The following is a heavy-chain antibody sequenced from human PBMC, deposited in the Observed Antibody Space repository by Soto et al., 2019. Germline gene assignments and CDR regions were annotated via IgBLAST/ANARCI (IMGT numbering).Heavy chain of an antibody. CDR3: ARDPNRNSIPFDY. CDR1: GFTFSSYG. D-gene: IGHD2-21*01. Sequence: GGSLRLSCAASGFTFSSYGMHWVRQAPGKGLEWVAVIWYDGSNKYYADSVKGRFTISRDNSKNTLYLQMNSLRAEDTAVYYCARDPNRNSIPFDYWGQGTLVTVSS. CDR2: IWYDGSNK. V-gene: IGHV3-33*01. J-gene: IGHJ4*02.